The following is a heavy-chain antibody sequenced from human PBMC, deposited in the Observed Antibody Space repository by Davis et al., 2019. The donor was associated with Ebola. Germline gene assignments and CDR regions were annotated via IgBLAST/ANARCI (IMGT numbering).Heavy chain of an antibody. Sequence: ASVKVSCKASGYTFTSYGISWVRQAPGQGLEWMGWISAYNGNTNYAQKLQGRVTMTTDTSTSTAYMELRSLRSDDTAVYYCARSGLSFGVVKYHYGMDVWGKRTTVTVSS. V-gene: IGHV1-18*04. J-gene: IGHJ6*04. D-gene: IGHD3-3*01. CDR1: GYTFTSYG. CDR2: ISAYNGNT. CDR3: ARSGLSFGVVKYHYGMDV.